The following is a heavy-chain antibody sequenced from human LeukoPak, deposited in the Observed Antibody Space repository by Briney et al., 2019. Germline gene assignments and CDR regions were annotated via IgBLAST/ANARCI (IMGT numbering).Heavy chain of an antibody. CDR2: INHSGST. CDR1: GGSISGYY. CDR3: RMVRSRRLGYSHGLYFDY. Sequence: SETLSLTCTVSGGSISGYYWSWIRQPPGKGLEWIGEINHSGSTNYNPSLKSRVTISVDTSKNQFSLKLSSVTAADTAVYYCRMVRSRRLGYSHGLYFDYWGQGTLATVSS. D-gene: IGHD5-18*01. J-gene: IGHJ4*02. V-gene: IGHV4-34*01.